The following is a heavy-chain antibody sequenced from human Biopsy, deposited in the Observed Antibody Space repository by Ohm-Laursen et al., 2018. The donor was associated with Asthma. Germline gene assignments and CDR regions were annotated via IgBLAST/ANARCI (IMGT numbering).Heavy chain of an antibody. CDR1: GFMFRSFG. Sequence: SLRLSCTASGFMFRSFGMHWVHRAPGKGLEWVAVISYDGNHKFYEDSVKGRFTISRDNSKNTLYLQMNSLRTEDTAVYYCAKRRGYSGHDNDYWGQGTLVIVSS. V-gene: IGHV3-30*18. CDR2: ISYDGNHK. J-gene: IGHJ4*02. CDR3: AKRRGYSGHDNDY. D-gene: IGHD5-12*01.